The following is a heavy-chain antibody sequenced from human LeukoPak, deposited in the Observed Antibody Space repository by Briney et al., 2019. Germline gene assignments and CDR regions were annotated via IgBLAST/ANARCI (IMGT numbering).Heavy chain of an antibody. V-gene: IGHV3-23*01. CDR3: AKRSDYSDNGNYFDY. CDR2: ISGRDSNT. CDR1: GFTFSSYG. Sequence: GGSLRLSCAASGFTFSSYGMSWVRQAPGKGLEWVSAISGRDSNTYYADSVKGRFTISRDNSKNTLYLQMNSLRAEDTAVYYCAKRSDYSDNGNYFDYWGQGTPVTVSS. J-gene: IGHJ4*02. D-gene: IGHD4-23*01.